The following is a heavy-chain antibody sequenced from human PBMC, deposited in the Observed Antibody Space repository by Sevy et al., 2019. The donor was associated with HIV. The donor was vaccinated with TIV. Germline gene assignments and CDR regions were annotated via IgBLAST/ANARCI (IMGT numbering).Heavy chain of an antibody. D-gene: IGHD2-2*01. Sequence: ASVKVSCKASGGTFSSYAISWVRQAPGQGLEWMGGIIPIFGTANYAQKFQGRVTITADESTSTAYMELSSLRSEDTAAYYCARDEDIVVVPAAMWGYYYYGMDVWGQGTTVTVSS. CDR3: ARDEDIVVVPAAMWGYYYYGMDV. CDR2: IIPIFGTA. V-gene: IGHV1-69*13. J-gene: IGHJ6*02. CDR1: GGTFSSYA.